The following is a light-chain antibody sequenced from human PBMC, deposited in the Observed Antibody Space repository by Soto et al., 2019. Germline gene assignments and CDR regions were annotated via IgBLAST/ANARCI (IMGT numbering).Light chain of an antibody. CDR2: EVS. CDR3: SSYTSSSSLGV. V-gene: IGLV2-14*01. J-gene: IGLJ3*02. CDR1: SSDVGDYEH. Sequence: QSALTQPPSVSGSPGQSVTISCTVTSSDVGDYEHVSWYQQHPGKAPRLIIYEVSNRPSGVSNRFSGSKSGNTASLTISGLQADDEADYYCSSYTSSSSLGVFGGGTKLTVL.